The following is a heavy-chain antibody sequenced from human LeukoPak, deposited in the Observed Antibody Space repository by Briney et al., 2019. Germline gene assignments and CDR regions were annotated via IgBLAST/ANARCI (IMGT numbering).Heavy chain of an antibody. CDR3: ARDLGSNLYSSGWQLTYYYYYGMDV. V-gene: IGHV1-18*01. CDR1: GYTFTSYV. Sequence: ASVKVSCKASGYTFTSYVISWVRQAPGQGLEWMEWISAYNGKTNYAQKLQGRVTMTTDTSTSTAYMELRSLRSDDTAVYYCARDLGSNLYSSGWQLTYYYYYGMDVWGQGTTVTVSS. J-gene: IGHJ6*02. CDR2: ISAYNGKT. D-gene: IGHD6-19*01.